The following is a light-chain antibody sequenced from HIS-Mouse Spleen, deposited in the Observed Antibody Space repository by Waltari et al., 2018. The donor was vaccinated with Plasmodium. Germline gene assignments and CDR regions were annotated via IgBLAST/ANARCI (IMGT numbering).Light chain of an antibody. V-gene: IGLV1-51*01. Sequence: QSVLTQPPSVSAAPGQKVTISCSGRSSNIGTNSVSWYQQLPGTAPKLLIYDNNKRPSGIPDRFSGSKSGTSATLGITGLQTGDEADYYCGTWDSSLSAGVVFGGGTKLTVL. CDR1: SSNIGTNS. CDR3: GTWDSSLSAGVV. J-gene: IGLJ2*01. CDR2: DNN.